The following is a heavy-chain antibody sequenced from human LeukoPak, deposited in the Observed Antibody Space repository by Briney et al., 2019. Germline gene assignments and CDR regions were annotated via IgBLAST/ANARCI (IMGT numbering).Heavy chain of an antibody. D-gene: IGHD3-10*01. CDR3: ARYSGYYGSGSRFDP. V-gene: IGHV1-2*02. Sequence: ASVKVSCKAFGYTFTSNYMHWVRQAPGQGLEWMGWINPNSGGTNYAQKFQGRVTMTRDTSISTAYMELSRLRSDDTAVYYCARYSGYYGSGSRFDPWGQGTLVTVSS. CDR2: INPNSGGT. CDR1: GYTFTSNY. J-gene: IGHJ5*02.